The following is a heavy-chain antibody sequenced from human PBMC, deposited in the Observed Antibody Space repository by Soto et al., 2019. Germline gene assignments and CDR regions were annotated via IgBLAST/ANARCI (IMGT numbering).Heavy chain of an antibody. Sequence: QVQLVESGGGLVKPGGSLRLSCVASGFTFSDYYMSWIRQAPGKGLEWVSYISSGGSTIHYADSVKGRFTISRDNAKNTLDLQMDSLRAEDAAVYYCARDAPSIYNSGSFGVDYWGQGTLVTVSS. CDR1: GFTFSDYY. CDR2: ISSGGSTI. CDR3: ARDAPSIYNSGSFGVDY. D-gene: IGHD3-10*01. J-gene: IGHJ4*02. V-gene: IGHV3-11*01.